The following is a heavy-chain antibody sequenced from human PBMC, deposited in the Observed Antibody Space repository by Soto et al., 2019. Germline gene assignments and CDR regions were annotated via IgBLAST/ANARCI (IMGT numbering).Heavy chain of an antibody. CDR1: HGSITGNNS. CDR2: VHNDGTA. CDR3: ARGYYGWGGYLMDV. D-gene: IGHD3-10*01. V-gene: IGHV4-4*03. J-gene: IGHJ6*02. Sequence: QVQLQESGPGLVKPPGTLSLTCAVSHGSITGNNSCTWVRQPPGKGLEWIGDVHNDGTAIYNPSLKSRVTLSGDKSNNQFYLRLSSVSAADTAVYYCARGYYGWGGYLMDVWGQGTTVTVSS.